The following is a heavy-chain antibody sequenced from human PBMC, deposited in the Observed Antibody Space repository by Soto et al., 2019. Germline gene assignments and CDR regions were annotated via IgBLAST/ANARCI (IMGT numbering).Heavy chain of an antibody. Sequence: QLQLQESGSGLVKPSQTLSLTCAVSGGSISSGGYSWSWIRQPPGKGLEWIGYIYHSGSTYYNPSLKSRVTISVDRSKNQFSLKLSSVTAADTAVYYCAGLITMVRGGSPAPHWFDPWGQGTLVTVSS. CDR2: IYHSGST. CDR3: AGLITMVRGGSPAPHWFDP. V-gene: IGHV4-30-2*01. CDR1: GGSISSGGYS. J-gene: IGHJ5*02. D-gene: IGHD3-10*01.